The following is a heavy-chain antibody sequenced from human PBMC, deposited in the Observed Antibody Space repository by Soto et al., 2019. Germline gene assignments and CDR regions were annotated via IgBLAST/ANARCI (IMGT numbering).Heavy chain of an antibody. CDR1: GYSFTSYW. J-gene: IGHJ4*02. V-gene: IGHV5-51*01. CDR2: IYPGDSDT. D-gene: IGHD6-19*01. Sequence: GESLKISCKASGYSFTSYWICWVRQMPGKGLEWMGIIYPGDSDTRYSPSFQGQVTISADKSISTAYLQWSSLKASDTAMYYCASQLKYSSDWYYFDYWGQGTLVTVSS. CDR3: ASQLKYSSDWYYFDY.